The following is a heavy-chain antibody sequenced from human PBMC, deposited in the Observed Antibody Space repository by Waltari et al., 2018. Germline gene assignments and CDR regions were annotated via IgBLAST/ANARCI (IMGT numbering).Heavy chain of an antibody. CDR2: ITQDGSEK. CDR1: GSTFRIYW. J-gene: IGHJ4*02. CDR3: ARTSVFGSSYEFDY. Sequence: EVQLVESGGGLVQPGDSLRLSCAASGSTFRIYWMSWLRPAPGKGLEWVANITQDGSEKYYVDSVKGRFTISRDNAKNSLYLQMNSLRAEDTAVYYCARTSVFGSSYEFDYWGQGTLVTVSS. D-gene: IGHD6-13*01. V-gene: IGHV3-7*04.